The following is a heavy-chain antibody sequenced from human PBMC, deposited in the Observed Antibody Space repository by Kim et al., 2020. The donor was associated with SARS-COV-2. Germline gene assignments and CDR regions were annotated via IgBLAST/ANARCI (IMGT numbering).Heavy chain of an antibody. Sequence: SETLSLTCTVSGDSITSGSTHWSWIRQHPGKGLEWIGYIHYTGSTYYNPSLKSRLTMSLDTSKNHFSLNLTSVTAADTAVYYWARVNSYGGEKSFDYWGQGALVTVSS. V-gene: IGHV4-31*03. CDR2: IHYTGST. D-gene: IGHD4-17*01. CDR1: GDSITSGSTH. J-gene: IGHJ4*02. CDR3: ARVNSYGGEKSFDY.